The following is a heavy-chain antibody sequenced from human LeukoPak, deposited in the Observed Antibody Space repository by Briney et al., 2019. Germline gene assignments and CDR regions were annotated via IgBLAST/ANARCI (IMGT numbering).Heavy chain of an antibody. CDR3: ARDAVSGSYYYYYGMDV. J-gene: IGHJ6*02. CDR1: GGSISSGGYY. Sequence: SETLSLTCSVSGGSISSGGYYWSWIRQPPGKGLEWIGYIYHSGSTYYNPSLKSRVTISVDTSKNQFSLKLSSVTAADTAVYYCARDAVSGSYYYYYGMDVWGQGTTVTVSS. CDR2: IYHSGST. V-gene: IGHV4-30-2*01. D-gene: IGHD1-26*01.